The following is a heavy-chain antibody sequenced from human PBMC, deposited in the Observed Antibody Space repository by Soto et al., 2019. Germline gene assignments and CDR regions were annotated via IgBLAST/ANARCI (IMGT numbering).Heavy chain of an antibody. CDR3: ARDRGYDSTNPKRFDY. Sequence: PGGSLRLSCAASGFTFISYWMSWVRQAPGKGLEWVANIKQDGIEKYYVDSVKGRFTISRDNAKNSLYLQMNSLRAEDTAVYYCARDRGYDSTNPKRFDYWGQGTLVTVSS. CDR1: GFTFISYW. J-gene: IGHJ4*02. CDR2: IKQDGIEK. V-gene: IGHV3-7*03. D-gene: IGHD3-22*01.